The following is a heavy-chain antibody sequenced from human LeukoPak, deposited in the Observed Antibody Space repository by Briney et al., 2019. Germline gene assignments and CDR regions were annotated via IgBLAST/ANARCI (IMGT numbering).Heavy chain of an antibody. CDR3: ARSLGLQLRSPLFDY. CDR1: GGSTSSGDYY. D-gene: IGHD5-24*01. Sequence: SETLSLTCTVSGGSTSSGDYYWSWIRQPPGKGLEWIGHIYYSGSTYYNPSLKSRVTISVDTSKNQFSLKLSSVTAADTAVYYCARSLGLQLRSPLFDYWGQGTLVTVSS. CDR2: IYYSGST. V-gene: IGHV4-30-4*01. J-gene: IGHJ4*02.